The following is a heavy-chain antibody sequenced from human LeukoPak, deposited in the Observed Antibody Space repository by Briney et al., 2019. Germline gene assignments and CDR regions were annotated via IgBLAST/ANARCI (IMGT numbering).Heavy chain of an antibody. V-gene: IGHV4-59*08. Sequence: SETLSLTCTVSGGSISSSYWSWIRQPPGKGLEWIGYIYYSGSTNYNPSLKSRVTISVDTSRNQLSLKLNSVTAADTAVYYCARQVSYVAVAGPRDDAFDIWGQGTMITVSS. CDR1: GGSISSSY. CDR2: IYYSGST. J-gene: IGHJ3*02. CDR3: ARQVSYVAVAGPRDDAFDI. D-gene: IGHD6-19*01.